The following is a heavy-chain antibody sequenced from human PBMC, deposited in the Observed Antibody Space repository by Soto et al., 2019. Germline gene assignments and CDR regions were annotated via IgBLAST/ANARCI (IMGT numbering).Heavy chain of an antibody. J-gene: IGHJ4*02. D-gene: IGHD3-3*01. Sequence: GASVEVSCKXSGYTFTSYYMHWVRQAPGQGLEWMGIINPSGGSTSYAQKFQGRVTMTRDTSTSTVYMELSSLRSEDTAVYYCARDYDFWSGYYPIPSYWGQGTLVTVSS. CDR1: GYTFTSYY. CDR3: ARDYDFWSGYYPIPSY. CDR2: INPSGGST. V-gene: IGHV1-46*01.